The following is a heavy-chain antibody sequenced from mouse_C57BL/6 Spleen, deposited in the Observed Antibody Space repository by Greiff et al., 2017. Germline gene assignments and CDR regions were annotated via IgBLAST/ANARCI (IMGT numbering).Heavy chain of an antibody. D-gene: IGHD1-3*01. CDR3: AIYEDIRYWYFDV. Sequence: SGAELAKPGASVKLSCKASGYTFTSYWMHWVKQRPGQGLEWIGYINPSSGYTKYNQKFKDKATLTADKSSSTAYMPLSSLTYEDSAVXYCAIYEDIRYWYFDVWGTGTTVTVSS. CDR2: INPSSGYT. CDR1: GYTFTSYW. J-gene: IGHJ1*03. V-gene: IGHV1-7*01.